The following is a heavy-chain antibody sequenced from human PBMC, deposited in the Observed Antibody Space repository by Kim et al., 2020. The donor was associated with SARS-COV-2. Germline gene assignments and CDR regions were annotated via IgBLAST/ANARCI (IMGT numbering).Heavy chain of an antibody. CDR2: MNPNSGNT. V-gene: IGHV1-8*01. J-gene: IGHJ4*02. D-gene: IGHD2-21*01. CDR1: GYTFTSYD. Sequence: ASVKVSCKASGYTFTSYDINWVRQATGQGLEWMGWMNPNSGNTGYAQKFQGRVTMTRNTSISTAYMELSSLRSEDTAVYYCARGSTVSGGEAYYFDYWGQGTLVTVSS. CDR3: ARGSTVSGGEAYYFDY.